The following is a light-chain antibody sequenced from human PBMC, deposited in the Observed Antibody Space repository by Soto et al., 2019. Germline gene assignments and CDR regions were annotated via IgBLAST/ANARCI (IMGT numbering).Light chain of an antibody. V-gene: IGLV2-14*03. Sequence: QSALTQPASVSGSPGQSITISCTGTISDVGSYNYVSWYQQYPGKAPKLMIYDVSTRPSGVSDRFSGPKSGNTASLTISGLRAEDEADYYCVSYTTSSNYVFGTGTKLTVL. J-gene: IGLJ1*01. CDR2: DVS. CDR3: VSYTTSSNYV. CDR1: ISDVGSYNY.